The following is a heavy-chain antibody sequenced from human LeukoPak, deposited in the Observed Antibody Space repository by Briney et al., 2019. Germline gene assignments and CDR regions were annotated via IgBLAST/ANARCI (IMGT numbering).Heavy chain of an antibody. J-gene: IGHJ1*01. CDR3: AKDRAENRKAAEYFQH. CDR1: GFTFSSYA. V-gene: IGHV3-30*04. Sequence: PGGSLRLSCAASGFTFSSYAMHWVRQAPGKGLEWVAVISYDGSNKYYADSVKGRFTISRANSKNTLYLQMNSLRAEDTAVYYCAKDRAENRKAAEYFQHWGQGTLVTVSS. CDR2: ISYDGSNK. D-gene: IGHD1-14*01.